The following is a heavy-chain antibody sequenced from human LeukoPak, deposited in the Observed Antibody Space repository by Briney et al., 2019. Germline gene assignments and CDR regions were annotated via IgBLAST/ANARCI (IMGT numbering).Heavy chain of an antibody. J-gene: IGHJ4*02. CDR3: ASVAIAARSFDY. Sequence: SVKVSCKASGGTFSSYAISWVRQAPGQGLEWMGGIIPVFGTANYAQKFQGRVTITADESTSTAYMELSSLRSEDTAVYYCASVAIAARSFDYWGQGTLVTVSS. V-gene: IGHV1-69*13. D-gene: IGHD6-6*01. CDR2: IIPVFGTA. CDR1: GGTFSSYA.